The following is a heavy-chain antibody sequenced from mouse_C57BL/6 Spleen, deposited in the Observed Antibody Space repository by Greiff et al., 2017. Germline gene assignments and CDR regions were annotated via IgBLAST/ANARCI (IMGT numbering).Heavy chain of an antibody. CDR3: AIIYYGNLYAMDD. J-gene: IGHJ4*01. CDR1: GYTFTDYY. D-gene: IGHD2-1*01. CDR2: IYPGSGNT. Sequence: QVQLKESGAELVRPGASVKLSCKASGYTFTDYYINWVKQRPGQGLEWIARIYPGSGNTYYNEKFKGKATLTAEKSSSTAYMQLSSLTSEDSAVYFCAIIYYGNLYAMDDWGQGTSVTVSS. V-gene: IGHV1-76*01.